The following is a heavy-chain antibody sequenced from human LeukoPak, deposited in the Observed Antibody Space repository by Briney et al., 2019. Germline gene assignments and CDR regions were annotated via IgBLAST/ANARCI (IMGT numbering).Heavy chain of an antibody. J-gene: IGHJ3*02. V-gene: IGHV4-4*07. CDR2: IYSSGST. CDR3: ARKLASSALKAGAFDI. CDR1: GXSISNWY. D-gene: IGHD3-22*01. Sequence: SETLSLTCTVSGXSISNWYGSWFRQPAGKGLEWIGRIYSSGSTIYNPSLKSRVTMSVDTSTNQISLRLTSVTAADTAMYYCARKLASSALKAGAFDIWGQGTMVTVSS.